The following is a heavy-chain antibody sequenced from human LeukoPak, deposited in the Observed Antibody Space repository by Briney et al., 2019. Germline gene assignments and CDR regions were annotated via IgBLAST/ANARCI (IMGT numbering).Heavy chain of an antibody. V-gene: IGHV3-21*01. CDR1: GFIFTNFN. CDR2: ISSTSSYI. D-gene: IGHD3-10*01. CDR3: AKYGSGVFDY. Sequence: GGSLRLSCAASGFIFTNFNLNWVRQAPGKGLKWVSSISSTSSYIYYADSVKGRFTISRDNAKSSLYLQMNSLRAEDTAVYYCAKYGSGVFDYWGQGTLVTVSS. J-gene: IGHJ4*02.